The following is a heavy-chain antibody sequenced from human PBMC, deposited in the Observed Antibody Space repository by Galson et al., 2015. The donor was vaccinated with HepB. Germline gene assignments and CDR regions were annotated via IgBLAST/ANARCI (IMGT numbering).Heavy chain of an antibody. V-gene: IGHV5-51*01. Sequence: QSGAEVTKPGESLKISCKGSGHTFTTYWTAWVRQMPGRGLEWIGVIYPGDSETKYSPSFQGHVTISADKSTTTAYLQWNSLKASDSAIYYCARQPSGRGLDVWGQGTTVTVSS. J-gene: IGHJ6*02. CDR1: GHTFTTYW. D-gene: IGHD3-3*01. CDR3: ARQPSGRGLDV. CDR2: IYPGDSET.